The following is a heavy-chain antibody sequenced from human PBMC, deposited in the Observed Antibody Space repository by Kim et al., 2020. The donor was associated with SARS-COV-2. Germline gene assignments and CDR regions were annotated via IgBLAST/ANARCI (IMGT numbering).Heavy chain of an antibody. J-gene: IGHJ6*02. CDR3: ARVVVGATSGYYYGMDV. D-gene: IGHD1-26*01. CDR1: GDSVSSNSAA. Sequence: SQTLSLTCAISGDSVSSNSAAWNWIRQSPSRGLEWLGRTYYRSKWYNDYAVSVKSRITINPDTSKNQFSLQLNSVTPEDTAVYYCARVVVGATSGYYYGMDVWGQGTTVTVSS. V-gene: IGHV6-1*01. CDR2: TYYRSKWYN.